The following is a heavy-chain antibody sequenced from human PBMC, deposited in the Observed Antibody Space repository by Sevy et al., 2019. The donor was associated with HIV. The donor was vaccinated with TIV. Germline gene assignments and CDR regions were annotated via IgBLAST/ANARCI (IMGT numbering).Heavy chain of an antibody. CDR2: ISTFNVNT. D-gene: IGHD2-2*01. CDR1: GYTFTSYG. J-gene: IGHJ4*02. Sequence: ASVKVSCKASGYTFTSYGSSWVRQAPGQGLEWMGWISTFNVNTNNAQKFQGRVTMTTDTSTSTAYMGLRSLRSDDTAVYYCARDDCSSLSCHGSLLYWGQGTLVTVSS. CDR3: ARDDCSSLSCHGSLLY. V-gene: IGHV1-18*01.